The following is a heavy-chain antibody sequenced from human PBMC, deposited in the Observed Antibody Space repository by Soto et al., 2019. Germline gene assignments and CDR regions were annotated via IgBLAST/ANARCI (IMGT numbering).Heavy chain of an antibody. CDR3: AKMATASTWVTPDYFDY. V-gene: IGHV3-30*18. Sequence: PGGSLRLSCAASGFTFSSYGMHWVRQAPGKGLEWVAVISYDGSNKYYADSVKGRFTISRDNSKNTLYLQMNSLRAEDTAVYYCAKMATASTWVTPDYFDYWGQGTLVTVSS. CDR2: ISYDGSNK. J-gene: IGHJ4*02. CDR1: GFTFSSYG. D-gene: IGHD5-12*01.